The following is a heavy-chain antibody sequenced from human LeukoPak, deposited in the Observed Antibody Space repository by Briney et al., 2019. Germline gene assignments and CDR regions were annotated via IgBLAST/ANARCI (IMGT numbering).Heavy chain of an antibody. J-gene: IGHJ5*02. CDR2: IYPRDGST. CDR1: GYTFTSNY. V-gene: IGHV1-46*01. D-gene: IGHD3-22*01. CDR3: ARDRYYYDSSGRRRNWFDP. Sequence: ASVKVSCKASGYTFTSNYIHWVRQAPGQGLEWMGMIYPRDGSTSYAQKFQGRVTVTRDTSTSTAYMELSSLRSEDTAVYYCARDRYYYDSSGRRRNWFDPWGQGTLVTVSS.